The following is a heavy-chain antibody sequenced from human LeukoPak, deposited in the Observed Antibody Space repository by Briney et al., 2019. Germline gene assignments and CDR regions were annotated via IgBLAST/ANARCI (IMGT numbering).Heavy chain of an antibody. J-gene: IGHJ5*02. CDR2: INTDGSST. Sequence: GGSLRLSCAASGFTFNNYWMHWVRQAPGRGLLWVSRINTDGSSTSYADSVKGRFTITRDNAKNMVYLQMNSLRGEDTAVYYCARENFDPWGQGTQVTVSS. CDR3: ARENFDP. V-gene: IGHV3-74*01. CDR1: GFTFNNYW.